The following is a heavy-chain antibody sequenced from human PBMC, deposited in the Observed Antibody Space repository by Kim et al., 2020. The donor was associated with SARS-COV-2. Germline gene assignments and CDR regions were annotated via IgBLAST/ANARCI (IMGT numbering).Heavy chain of an antibody. CDR2: MSFDGFSK. J-gene: IGHJ4*02. CDR3: ATEGGTRGRCGYFDY. CDR1: GLYV. V-gene: IGHV3-30*04. Sequence: GGSLRLSCVTSGLYVIHWVRQAPGEGLEWVAAMSFDGFSKYFADSVNGRFTISRDDSKNTVWLQLNNLRDEDSAMYYCATEGGTRGRCGYFDYWSKGTL. D-gene: IGHD5-12*01.